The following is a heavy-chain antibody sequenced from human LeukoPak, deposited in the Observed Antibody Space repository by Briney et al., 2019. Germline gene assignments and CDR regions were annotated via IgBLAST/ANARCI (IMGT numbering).Heavy chain of an antibody. CDR3: ARAYCSGGSCYRAHYYYYYVDV. D-gene: IGHD2-15*01. J-gene: IGHJ6*03. Sequence: GGSLRLSCAASGFTFSSYWMHWVRQAPGKGLVWVSRINSDGSSTSYADSVKGRFTISRENAKNTLYLQMNSLRAEDTAVYYCARAYCSGGSCYRAHYYYYYVDVWGKGTTVTVSS. V-gene: IGHV3-74*01. CDR1: GFTFSSYW. CDR2: INSDGSST.